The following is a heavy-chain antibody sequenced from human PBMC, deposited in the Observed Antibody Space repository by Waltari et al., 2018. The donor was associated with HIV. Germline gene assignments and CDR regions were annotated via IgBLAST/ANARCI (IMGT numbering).Heavy chain of an antibody. V-gene: IGHV4-4*07. Sequence: QVQLQESGPGLVKPSETLSLTCTVSGGSISSYYCSWIRQPAGKGLEWIGRIYTSGSTNYNPSLKSRVTMSVETSKNQCSLKLSSVTAADTAVYYCARVDYDSSAPPLYFQHWGQGTLVTVSS. CDR2: IYTSGST. J-gene: IGHJ1*01. CDR1: GGSISSYY. D-gene: IGHD3-22*01. CDR3: ARVDYDSSAPPLYFQH.